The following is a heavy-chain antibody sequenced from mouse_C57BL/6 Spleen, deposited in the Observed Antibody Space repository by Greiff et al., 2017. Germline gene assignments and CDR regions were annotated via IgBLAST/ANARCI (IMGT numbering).Heavy chain of an antibody. CDR1: GYTFTSYW. CDR2: IDPSDSYT. D-gene: IGHD2-4*01. V-gene: IGHV1-50*01. CDR3: VYDYVFAY. J-gene: IGHJ3*01. Sequence: VKQSCKASGYTFTSYWMQWVKQRPGQGLEWIGEIDPSDSYTNYNQKFKGKATLTVDTSSSTAYMQLSSLTSEDSAVYYCVYDYVFAYWGQGTLVTVSA.